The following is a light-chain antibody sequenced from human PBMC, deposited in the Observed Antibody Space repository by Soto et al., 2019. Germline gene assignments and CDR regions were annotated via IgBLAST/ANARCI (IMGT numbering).Light chain of an antibody. J-gene: IGKJ2*01. CDR1: QTISSS. Sequence: DIPMTQSPSTLSASVGDRVTITCRVSQTISSSLAWSQHKPGKAPKLLIFDASTLQTGVPSRFSGSGFGTAFTLTIAGLLQDAFATQYCQQHTDYTAVTFGQGKKLDIK. V-gene: IGKV1-5*01. CDR3: QQHTDYTAVT. CDR2: DAS.